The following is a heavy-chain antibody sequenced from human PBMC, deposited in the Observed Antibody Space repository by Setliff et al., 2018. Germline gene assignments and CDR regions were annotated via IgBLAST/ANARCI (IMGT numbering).Heavy chain of an antibody. CDR3: AKDISRTGYYYFDY. CDR2: ISGGGINT. CDR1: GFTFSNYA. V-gene: IGHV3-23*01. Sequence: GESLRLSCVASGFTFSNYAINWVRQAPGQGLEWVSGISGGGINTDYADSVKGRFTISRDNAKDTLYLQMNSLRAEDTAVYYCAKDISRTGYYYFDYWGRGTLVT. J-gene: IGHJ4*02. D-gene: IGHD3-9*01.